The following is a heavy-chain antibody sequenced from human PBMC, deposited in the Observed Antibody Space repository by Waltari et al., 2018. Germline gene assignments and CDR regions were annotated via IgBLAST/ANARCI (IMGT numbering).Heavy chain of an antibody. J-gene: IGHJ6*03. CDR3: ARGSSFSYYYYYYMDV. CDR2: IIPILGIA. V-gene: IGHV1-69*10. Sequence: QVQLVQSGAEVKKPGSSVKVSCKASGGTFSSYAISWVRQAPRQGLEWMGGIIPILGIANYAQKFQGRVTITADKSTSTAYMELSSLRSEDTAVYYCARGSSFSYYYYYYMDVWGKGTTVTVSS. CDR1: GGTFSSYA.